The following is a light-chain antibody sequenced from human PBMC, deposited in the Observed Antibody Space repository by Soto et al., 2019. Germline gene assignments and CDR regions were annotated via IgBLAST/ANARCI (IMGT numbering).Light chain of an antibody. J-gene: IGKJ1*01. CDR1: QGFGSW. CDR3: QQANSFPWT. V-gene: IGKV1-12*01. Sequence: DIQMTQSPSSASAPVGDRVTSSCRSSQGFGSWLSCYQQKQGKAPNLLIFAASSLQSRVTSRFSGSGSGPDFTLAISILQPEDGATYYCQQANSFPWTFGQGTAVEIK. CDR2: AAS.